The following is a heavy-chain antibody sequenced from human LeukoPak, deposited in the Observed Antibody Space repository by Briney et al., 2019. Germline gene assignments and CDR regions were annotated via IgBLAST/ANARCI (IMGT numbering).Heavy chain of an antibody. CDR1: GFTFSSCG. V-gene: IGHV3-33*06. CDR2: IWYDGSNK. J-gene: IGHJ5*02. D-gene: IGHD6-19*01. Sequence: GGSLRLSCAASGFTFSSCGMHWVRQAPGKGLEWVAVIWYDGSNKYYADSVKGRFTISRDNSKNTLYLQMNSLRADDTAVYYCAKGSGSGWYGWFAPWGQGTLVTVSS. CDR3: AKGSGSGWYGWFAP.